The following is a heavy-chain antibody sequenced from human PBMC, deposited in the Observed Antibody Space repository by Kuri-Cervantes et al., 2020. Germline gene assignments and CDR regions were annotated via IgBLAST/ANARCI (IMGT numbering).Heavy chain of an antibody. Sequence: ESLKISCTVSGGSISSYYWSWIRQPPGKGLEWIGYIYYSGSTNYNPSLKSRVTISVDTSKNQFSLKLSSVTAADTAVYYCARDDILTGYLIYWGQGTLVTVSS. D-gene: IGHD3-9*01. CDR3: ARDDILTGYLIY. V-gene: IGHV4-59*01. J-gene: IGHJ4*02. CDR2: IYYSGST. CDR1: GGSISSYY.